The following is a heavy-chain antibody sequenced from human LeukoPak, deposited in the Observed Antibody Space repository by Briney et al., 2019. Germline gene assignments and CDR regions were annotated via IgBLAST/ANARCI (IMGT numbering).Heavy chain of an antibody. CDR1: GYSFTSYW. V-gene: IGHV5-51*01. J-gene: IGHJ5*02. CDR2: IYPGDSDT. D-gene: IGHD3-3*01. Sequence: GESLKISCKGSGYSFTSYWIGWVRQMPGKGLEWMGIIYPGDSDTRYSPSFQGQVTISADKSISTAYLQWSSLKASDTAMYYCARLERPNDFLNWFDPWGQGTLVTVSS. CDR3: ARLERPNDFLNWFDP.